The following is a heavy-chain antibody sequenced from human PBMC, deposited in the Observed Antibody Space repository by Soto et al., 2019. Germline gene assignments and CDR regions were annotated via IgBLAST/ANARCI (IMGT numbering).Heavy chain of an antibody. D-gene: IGHD2-21*02. CDR2: IIPIFGTA. CDR1: GGTFSSYA. V-gene: IGHV1-69*13. J-gene: IGHJ6*02. Sequence: ASVKVSCKASGGTFSSYAISWVRQAPGQGLEWMGGIIPIFGTANYAQRFQGRVTITADESTSTAYMELSSLRSEDTAVYYCAHPSKHIVVVTAIRDYYYGMDVWGQGTTVTVS. CDR3: AHPSKHIVVVTAIRDYYYGMDV.